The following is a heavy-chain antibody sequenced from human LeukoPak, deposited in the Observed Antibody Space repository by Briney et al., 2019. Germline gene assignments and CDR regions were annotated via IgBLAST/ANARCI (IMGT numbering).Heavy chain of an antibody. CDR2: IHTSGST. CDR1: GYSISSGYY. CDR3: ARRRETYYMDV. J-gene: IGHJ6*03. Sequence: SETLSLTCTVSGYSISSGYYWGWIRQPPGKGLEWIGYIHTSGSTNYIPSLKSRVTISVDTSKNQFSLKLSSVTAADTAVYYCARRRETYYMDVWGKGTTVTVSS. V-gene: IGHV4-38-2*02.